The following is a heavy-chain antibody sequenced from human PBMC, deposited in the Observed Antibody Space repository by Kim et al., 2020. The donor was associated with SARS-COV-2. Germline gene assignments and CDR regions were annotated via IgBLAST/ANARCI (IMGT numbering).Heavy chain of an antibody. J-gene: IGHJ4*02. Sequence: SVKVSCKASGGTFSNYAISWVRQAPGQGLEWMGGIIPIFGTANYAQKFQGRVTITADESTDTAYMELSSLRSEDTAVYFCARDRRAGLQDYFDYWGQGTLVTVSS. D-gene: IGHD5-12*01. CDR2: IIPIFGTA. CDR3: ARDRRAGLQDYFDY. V-gene: IGHV1-69*13. CDR1: GGTFSNYA.